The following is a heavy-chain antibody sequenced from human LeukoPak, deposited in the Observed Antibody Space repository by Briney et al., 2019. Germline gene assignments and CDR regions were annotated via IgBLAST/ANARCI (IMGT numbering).Heavy chain of an antibody. CDR3: ARSPSPYSSGWYFDY. CDR2: TYQRSKWYN. Sequence: SQTLSLTCAISGDSVSINSAAWNWIRQSPSRGLEWLGRTYQRSKWYNDYAVSVKSRITINPDISRNQFSLQLNSVTPEDTAVYYCARSPSPYSSGWYFDYWGQGTLVTVSS. D-gene: IGHD6-19*01. V-gene: IGHV6-1*01. CDR1: GDSVSINSAA. J-gene: IGHJ4*02.